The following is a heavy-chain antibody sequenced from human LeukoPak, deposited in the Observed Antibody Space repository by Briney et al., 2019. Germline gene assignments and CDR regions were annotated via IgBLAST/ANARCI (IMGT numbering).Heavy chain of an antibody. J-gene: IGHJ4*02. CDR1: GYTFTRYG. Sequence: ASVKVSCKASGYTFTRYGITWVRQAPGQGLEWMGWISTYNGNTYYGQKVQGRVTMTTDTSTSTAYMELRSLRSDDTAVYYCARIPYCGTTSCPYYYDYWGQETLVTVSS. CDR2: ISTYNGNT. V-gene: IGHV1-18*01. D-gene: IGHD2-2*01. CDR3: ARIPYCGTTSCPYYYDY.